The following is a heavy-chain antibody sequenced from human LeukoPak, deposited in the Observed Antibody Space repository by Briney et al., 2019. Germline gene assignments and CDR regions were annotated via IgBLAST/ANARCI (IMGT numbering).Heavy chain of an antibody. CDR1: GGSISSYY. CDR2: IYTSGST. D-gene: IGHD4-17*01. Sequence: MTSETLSLTCTVSGGSISSYYWSWIRQPAGKGLEWIGRIYTSGSTNYNPSLKSRVTMSVDTSKNQFSLKLSSVTAADTAVYYCAILTSMYGEGDYWGQGTLATVSS. J-gene: IGHJ4*02. V-gene: IGHV4-4*07. CDR3: AILTSMYGEGDY.